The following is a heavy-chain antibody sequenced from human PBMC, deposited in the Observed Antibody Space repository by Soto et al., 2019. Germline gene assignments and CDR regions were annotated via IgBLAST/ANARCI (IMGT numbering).Heavy chain of an antibody. D-gene: IGHD1-1*01. CDR1: GFAFSNSW. Sequence: EVQLVESGGGLVQAGGSLRLSCAASGFAFSNSWMNWVRQSPARGLEWVANINQDGTVKGYLDSVKGRFTVSRDNAKNSLYLQMNSLRAEDTALYYCALDFGDWGRGTLVTVSS. CDR2: INQDGTVK. CDR3: ALDFGD. V-gene: IGHV3-7*01. J-gene: IGHJ4*02.